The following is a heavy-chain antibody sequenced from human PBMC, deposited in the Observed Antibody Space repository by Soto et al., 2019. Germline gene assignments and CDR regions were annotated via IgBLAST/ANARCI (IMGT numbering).Heavy chain of an antibody. CDR2: IYPGDSDT. J-gene: IGHJ2*01. D-gene: IGHD6-19*01. V-gene: IGHV5-51*01. CDR1: GYSFTNYW. Sequence: PGESLKISCKASGYSFTNYWIALVRQMPGKGLEWMEIIYPGDSDTRYSPPFQRQVTISVDKSFTTAYLQWRTLKAPDTAMYYCARPGTGSVMHNWFFDLWGRGTLVT. CDR3: ARPGTGSVMHNWFFDL.